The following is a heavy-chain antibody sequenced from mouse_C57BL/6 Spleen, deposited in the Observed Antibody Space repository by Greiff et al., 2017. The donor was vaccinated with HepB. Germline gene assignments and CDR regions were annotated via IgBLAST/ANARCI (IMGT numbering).Heavy chain of an antibody. D-gene: IGHD1-1*01. Sequence: QEQLKQPGAELVKPGASVKLSCKASGYTFTSYWMHWVKQRPGQGLEWIGMIHPNSGSTNYNEKFKSKATLTVDKSSSTAYMQLSSLTSEDSAVYYCARGSYTTVVADAMDYWGQGTSVTVSS. CDR2: IHPNSGST. CDR1: GYTFTSYW. V-gene: IGHV1-64*01. J-gene: IGHJ4*01. CDR3: ARGSYTTVVADAMDY.